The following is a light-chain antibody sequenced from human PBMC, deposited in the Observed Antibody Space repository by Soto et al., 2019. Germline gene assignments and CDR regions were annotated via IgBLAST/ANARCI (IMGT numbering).Light chain of an antibody. J-gene: IGLJ1*01. V-gene: IGLV2-23*02. CDR3: SSYAGAITFYV. CDR2: EVN. CDR1: SSDVGTYTL. Sequence: QSALTQPASVSGSPGQSITISCTGTSSDVGTYTLVSWYQQHPGKAPKLVIYEVNKRPAGVSKRFSGSKSGDTASLTISGLQAEDEAGYYCSSYAGAITFYVFGTGTKVTVL.